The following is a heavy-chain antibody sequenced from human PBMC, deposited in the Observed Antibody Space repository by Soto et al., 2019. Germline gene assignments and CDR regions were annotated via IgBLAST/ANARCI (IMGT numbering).Heavy chain of an antibody. Sequence: GGSLRLSCAASGFTFSSYGMHWVRQAPGKGLEWVAVIWYDGSNKYYADSVKGRFTISRDNSKNTLYLQMNSLRAEDTAVYYCARATMSSTVTTLESYYYYYYMDVWGKGTTVTVSS. CDR3: ARATMSSTVTTLESYYYYYYMDV. CDR1: GFTFSSYG. D-gene: IGHD4-4*01. CDR2: IWYDGSNK. V-gene: IGHV3-33*01. J-gene: IGHJ6*03.